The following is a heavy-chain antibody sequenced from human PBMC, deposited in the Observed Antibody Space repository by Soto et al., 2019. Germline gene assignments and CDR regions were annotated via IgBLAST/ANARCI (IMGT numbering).Heavy chain of an antibody. V-gene: IGHV3-23*01. Sequence: GGSLRLSCAASGFTFSSYAMSWVRQAPGKGLEWVSAISGSGGSTYYADSVKGRFTISRDNSKNTLYLQMNSLRAEDTAVYYCANPSRTETTSENDWYFDLWGRGTLVTVSS. CDR2: ISGSGGST. CDR1: GFTFSSYA. J-gene: IGHJ2*01. D-gene: IGHD4-17*01. CDR3: ANPSRTETTSENDWYFDL.